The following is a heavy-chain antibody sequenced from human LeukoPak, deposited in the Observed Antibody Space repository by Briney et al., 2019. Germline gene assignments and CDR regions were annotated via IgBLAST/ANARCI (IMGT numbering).Heavy chain of an antibody. D-gene: IGHD6-19*01. CDR3: ARDSSGWYPSIDY. V-gene: IGHV1-69*04. CDR1: GGTFSSYA. CDR2: IIPILGIA. J-gene: IGHJ4*02. Sequence: SVKVSCKASGGTFSSYAISWVRQAPGQGLEWMGRIIPILGIANYAQKFQGRVTITTDKSTSTAYMELSSLRSEDTAVYYCARDSSGWYPSIDYWGQGTLVTVFS.